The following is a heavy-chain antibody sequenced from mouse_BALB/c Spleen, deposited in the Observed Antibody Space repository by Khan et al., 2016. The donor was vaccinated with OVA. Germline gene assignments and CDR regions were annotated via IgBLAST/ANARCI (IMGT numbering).Heavy chain of an antibody. J-gene: IGHJ3*01. CDR1: GYTFTSYT. CDR3: VRDGAYHRNDGWFAY. CDR2: INPSNGYT. D-gene: IGHD2-14*01. V-gene: IGHV1-4*01. Sequence: QVQLQQSGAELARPGASVKMSCKASGYTFTSYTIHGIKKRPGQGLEWIGYINPSNGYTNYNQKFKDKAKLTTDKSSTTAYLQLSSLTSDDSAVYNCVRDGAYHRNDGWFAYWGQGTLVTVSA.